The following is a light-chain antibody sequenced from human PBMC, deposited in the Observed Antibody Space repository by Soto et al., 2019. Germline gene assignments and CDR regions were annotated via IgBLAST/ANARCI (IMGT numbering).Light chain of an antibody. V-gene: IGLV2-14*01. CDR2: EGT. CDR1: SSDIGRYKF. Sequence: QSVLTQPASVSGAPGQSITISCTGTSSDIGRYKFVSWFQQHPGKAPKLMIFEGTTRPSGVSNRVSGSKSGNTASLTISGLQAEDEAIYFCSSSTNTNTLVIFGGGTKLTVL. CDR3: SSSTNTNTLVI. J-gene: IGLJ2*01.